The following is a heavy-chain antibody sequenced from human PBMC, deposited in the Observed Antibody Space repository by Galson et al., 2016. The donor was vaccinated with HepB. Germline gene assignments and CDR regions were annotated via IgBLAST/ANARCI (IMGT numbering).Heavy chain of an antibody. D-gene: IGHD3-16*02. V-gene: IGHV4-59*08. Sequence: SETLSLTCTVSGGSITNYYWSWIRQPPGKGLEWIGYIHYSGRTKYNPSLQSRVTISADTSKNQFSLKLSSVTAADTALYFCARHRSNFGGVIALTVFDNWGPGTLVTVSS. CDR1: GGSITNYY. CDR3: ARHRSNFGGVIALTVFDN. CDR2: IHYSGRT. J-gene: IGHJ4*02.